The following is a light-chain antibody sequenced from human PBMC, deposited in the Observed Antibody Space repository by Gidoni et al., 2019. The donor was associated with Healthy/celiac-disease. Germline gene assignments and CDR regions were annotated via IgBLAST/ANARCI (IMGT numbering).Light chain of an antibody. Sequence: IQMTQSPSSLSASVGDRVTITCQASQDISDYLNWYQQKPGKAPKLLIYDASNLETGVPSRFSGSGSGTDFTLTISRLQPEDIAIYYCQQYDNPPGTFGPGTKMDIK. V-gene: IGKV1-33*01. CDR2: DAS. CDR1: QDISDY. CDR3: QQYDNPPGT. J-gene: IGKJ3*01.